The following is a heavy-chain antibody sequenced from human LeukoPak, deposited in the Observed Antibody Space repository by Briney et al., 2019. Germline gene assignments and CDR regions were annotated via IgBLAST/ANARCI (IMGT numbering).Heavy chain of an antibody. CDR3: AKDDSYTAMAYGTDY. J-gene: IGHJ4*02. Sequence: PGGSLRLSCAASGFTFSSYAMSWVRQAPGKGLEWVSAISGSGGSTYYADSVKGRFTISRDNSKNTLYLQMNSQRAEDTAVYYCAKDDSYTAMAYGTDYWGQGTLVTVSS. D-gene: IGHD5-18*01. CDR1: GFTFSSYA. CDR2: ISGSGGST. V-gene: IGHV3-23*01.